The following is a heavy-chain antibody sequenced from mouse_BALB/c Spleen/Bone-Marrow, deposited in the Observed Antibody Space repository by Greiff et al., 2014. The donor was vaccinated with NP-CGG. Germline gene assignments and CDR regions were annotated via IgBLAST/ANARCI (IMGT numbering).Heavy chain of an antibody. J-gene: IGHJ3*01. CDR3: ARGAAYGYYLGLAY. CDR2: IYPYNGGT. CDR1: GYTFTDYN. V-gene: IGHV1S29*02. D-gene: IGHD2-3*01. Sequence: VQLQQSGPELVKPGASVKISCKASGYTFTDYNMNWGKQSHGKSLEWIGYIYPYNGGTVYKQKFKSKATLTVDNSSSTANMELRSLTSEDSAVYYCARGAAYGYYLGLAYWGQGTLVTVSA.